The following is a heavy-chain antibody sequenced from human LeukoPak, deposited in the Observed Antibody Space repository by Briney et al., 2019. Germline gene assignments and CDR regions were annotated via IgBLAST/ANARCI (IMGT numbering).Heavy chain of an antibody. CDR2: SYNSGSP. CDR3: ARHGGSYSFDY. D-gene: IGHD1-26*01. Sequence: SETLSLTCTASGGSISSYYWSWIRQPPGKGLEWIGYSYNSGSPNYNPSLNSRVTISVDTSKNQFSLKVSSVTAADTAVYYCARHGGSYSFDYWGQGTLVTVSS. J-gene: IGHJ4*02. V-gene: IGHV4-59*08. CDR1: GGSISSYY.